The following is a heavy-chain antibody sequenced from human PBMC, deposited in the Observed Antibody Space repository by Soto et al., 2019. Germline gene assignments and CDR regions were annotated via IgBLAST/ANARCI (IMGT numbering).Heavy chain of an antibody. CDR2: ISPYNGDT. CDR3: ARTPRAQMIVLEAATRFDY. J-gene: IGHJ4*02. D-gene: IGHD2-15*01. V-gene: IGHV1-18*04. Sequence: ASVKVSCKASGHTFTTYGFNWVRQAPGQGLEWMGWISPYNGDTNFAQNLQARRTLSTDTSTSTDYMEMRSLTSDDKAIYYCARTPRAQMIVLEAATRFDYWGQGTLITVSS. CDR1: GHTFTTYG.